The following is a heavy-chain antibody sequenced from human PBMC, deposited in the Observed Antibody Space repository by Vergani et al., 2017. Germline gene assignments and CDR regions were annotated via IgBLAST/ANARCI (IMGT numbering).Heavy chain of an antibody. D-gene: IGHD2-15*01. J-gene: IGHJ4*02. CDR3: ARSRPYCPRGSCPAI. CDR1: GESIRSGSHY. CDR2: IHTGGST. Sequence: QVKLQESGPGLLKPSQTLSLTCTVSGESIRSGSHYWSWIRQPAGKGPEWIGHIHTGGSTDLNPSFKSRVSISVDTSKSQFSLKLNSVTVADTAVYYCARSRPYCPRGSCPAIWGQGTLVTVSS. V-gene: IGHV4-61*02.